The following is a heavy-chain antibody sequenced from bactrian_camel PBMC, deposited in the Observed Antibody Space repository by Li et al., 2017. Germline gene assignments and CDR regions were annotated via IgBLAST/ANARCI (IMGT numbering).Heavy chain of an antibody. CDR3: AAGLYGSGPYLLREDKYAY. V-gene: IGHV3S53*01. D-gene: IGHD6*01. J-gene: IGHJ4*01. CDR1: AYSFSSN. CDR2: IDRVGGR. Sequence: HVQLVESGGGSVQSGGSLRLSCDTTAYSFSSNFGWFRQTPGRQREGVAAIDRVGGRIYADSVKGRFTISKDVVAHTLILQMNSLTPEDTAMYYCAAGLYGSGPYLLREDKYAYWGQGTQVTVS.